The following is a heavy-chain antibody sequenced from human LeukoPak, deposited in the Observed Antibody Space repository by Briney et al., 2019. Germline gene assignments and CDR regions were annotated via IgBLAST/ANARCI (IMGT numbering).Heavy chain of an antibody. J-gene: IGHJ5*02. Sequence: ASVKVSCKASGYTFISYGISWVRQAPGQGLEWMGWISAYNGNTNYAQKLQGRVTMTTDTSTSTAYMELRSLRSDDTAVCYCARDRYCSGGSCYSFTSNGWFDPWGQGTLVTVSS. D-gene: IGHD2-15*01. V-gene: IGHV1-18*01. CDR1: GYTFISYG. CDR3: ARDRYCSGGSCYSFTSNGWFDP. CDR2: ISAYNGNT.